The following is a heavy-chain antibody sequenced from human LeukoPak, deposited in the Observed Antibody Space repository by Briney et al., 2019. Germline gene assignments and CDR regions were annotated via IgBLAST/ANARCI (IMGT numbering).Heavy chain of an antibody. CDR2: IYYSGST. J-gene: IGHJ4*02. V-gene: IGHV4-30-4*01. CDR3: ARADYGDRTGVFDY. D-gene: IGHD4-17*01. Sequence: SETLSLTCTVSGGSISSGDYYWSWIRQPSGKGLEWIGYIYYSGSTYYNPSLKSRVTISVDTSKNQFSLKLSSVTAADTAVYYCARADYGDRTGVFDYWGQGTLVTVSS. CDR1: GGSISSGDYY.